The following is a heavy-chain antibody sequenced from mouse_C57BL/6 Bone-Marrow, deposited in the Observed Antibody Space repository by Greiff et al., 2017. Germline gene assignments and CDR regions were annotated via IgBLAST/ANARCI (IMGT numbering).Heavy chain of an antibody. V-gene: IGHV5-15*01. CDR2: ISNLAYSI. CDR1: GFTFSDYG. CDR3: ARHGSSYEYFDV. Sequence: EVKLMESGGGLVQPGGSLKLSCAASGFTFSDYGMAWVRQAPRKGPEWVAFISNLAYSIYYADTVTGRFTISRENAKNTLYLEMSSLRSEDTAMYYCARHGSSYEYFDVWGTGTTVTVSS. D-gene: IGHD1-1*01. J-gene: IGHJ1*03.